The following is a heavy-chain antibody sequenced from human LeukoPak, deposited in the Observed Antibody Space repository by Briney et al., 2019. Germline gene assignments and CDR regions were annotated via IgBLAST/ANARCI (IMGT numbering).Heavy chain of an antibody. CDR2: ISPYNGNT. CDR3: AREAPVAAGSDAFDI. V-gene: IGHV1-18*01. D-gene: IGHD6-19*01. J-gene: IGHJ3*02. Sequence: ASVKVSCKSSGYTFTTYGISWMRQAPGQGLEWMGWISPYNGNTKYAQKLQGRVTMTTDTSTNTAYMELRSLRSDDTAVYYCAREAPVAAGSDAFDIWGQGIMVTVSS. CDR1: GYTFTTYG.